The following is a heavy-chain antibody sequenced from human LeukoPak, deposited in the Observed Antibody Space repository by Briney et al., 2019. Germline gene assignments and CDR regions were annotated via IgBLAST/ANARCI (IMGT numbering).Heavy chain of an antibody. CDR2: ISHSGST. J-gene: IGHJ5*02. D-gene: IGHD6-13*01. Sequence: SQTLSLTCAVSGGSISSGDYSWSWIRQPPGKGLEWIGYISHSGSTYYNPSLKSRVTISVDRSKNQFSLKLSSVTAADTAVYYCAREVRIVQQLVAWFDPWGQGTLVTVSS. CDR3: AREVRIVQQLVAWFDP. V-gene: IGHV4-30-2*01. CDR1: GGSISSGDYS.